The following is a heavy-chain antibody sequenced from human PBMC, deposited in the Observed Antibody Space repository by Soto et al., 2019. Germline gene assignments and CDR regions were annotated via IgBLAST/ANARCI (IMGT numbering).Heavy chain of an antibody. D-gene: IGHD6-25*01. Sequence: EVQLLESGGGLVQPGGSLRLSCAASGFTFSTHGMAWVRQAPGKGLEWVSVVSEGGGFTNYADSVKGRFTISRDNSKNTVFLQMSSLGPDDTAVYYCATRLPYTNGWFFEFWGQGTLVTVSS. CDR1: GFTFSTHG. V-gene: IGHV3-23*01. J-gene: IGHJ4*02. CDR3: ATRLPYTNGWFFEF. CDR2: VSEGGGFT.